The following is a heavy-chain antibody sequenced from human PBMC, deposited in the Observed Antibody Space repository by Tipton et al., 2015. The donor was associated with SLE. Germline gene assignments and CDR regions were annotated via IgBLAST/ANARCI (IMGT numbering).Heavy chain of an antibody. Sequence: SLRLSCAASGFTFSSYAMSWVRQAPGKGLEWVSAISGSGGSTYYADSVKGRFTISRDNSKNTLYLQMNSLRAEDTAVYYCAKMPTSSGWFNWFDPWGQGTLVTASS. J-gene: IGHJ5*02. V-gene: IGHV3-23*01. CDR3: AKMPTSSGWFNWFDP. CDR2: ISGSGGST. CDR1: GFTFSSYA. D-gene: IGHD6-19*01.